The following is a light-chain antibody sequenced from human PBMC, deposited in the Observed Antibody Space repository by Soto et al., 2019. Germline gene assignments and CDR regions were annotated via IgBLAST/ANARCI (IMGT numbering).Light chain of an antibody. J-gene: IGKJ1*01. Sequence: EIVMTQSPATLSVSPGERATLSCRASQSVSSTLAWYQQKPGQAPRLLIYGAYTRANGIPARFSGSGSGTEFPLTISSLQSEDFAVYDCQQYNNWPPWTFGQGTTVEIK. V-gene: IGKV3-15*01. CDR2: GAY. CDR1: QSVSST. CDR3: QQYNNWPPWT.